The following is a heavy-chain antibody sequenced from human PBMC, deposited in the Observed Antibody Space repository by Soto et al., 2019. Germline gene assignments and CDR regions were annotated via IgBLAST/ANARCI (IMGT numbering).Heavy chain of an antibody. CDR3: ARTLRDYDFWSGYSDLNWFDP. D-gene: IGHD3-3*01. CDR2: INPSGGST. V-gene: IGHV1-46*01. CDR1: GCTFTSYY. Sequence: ASVKVSCKASGCTFTSYYMHWVRQAPGQGLEWMGIINPSGGSTSYAQKFQGRVTMTRDTSTSTVYMELSSLRSEDTAVYYCARTLRDYDFWSGYSDLNWFDPWGQGTLVTVSS. J-gene: IGHJ5*02.